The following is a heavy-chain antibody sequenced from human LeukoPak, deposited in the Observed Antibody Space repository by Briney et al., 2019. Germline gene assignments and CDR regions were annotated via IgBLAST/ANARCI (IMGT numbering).Heavy chain of an antibody. CDR3: ARGRIAVAGNRYPKFDY. CDR1: GGSISSYYW. Sequence: TLSLTCTVSGGSISSYYWSWIRQPPGKALGWLARIDWDDDKYYSTSLMPRLTISKDTSKNQVVLTMTNMDPVDTASYFCARGRIAVAGNRYPKFDYWGQGTLVTVSS. V-gene: IGHV2-70*11. CDR2: IDWDDDK. J-gene: IGHJ4*02. D-gene: IGHD6-19*01.